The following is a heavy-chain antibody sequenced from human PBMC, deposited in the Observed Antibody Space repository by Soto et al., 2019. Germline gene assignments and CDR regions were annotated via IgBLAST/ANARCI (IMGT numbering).Heavy chain of an antibody. CDR3: ARGSSTSCYRCWFDP. J-gene: IGHJ5*02. D-gene: IGHD2-2*01. Sequence: GASVKVSCKASGYTFTIYDIHWLRQAPGQRLEWMGWINAGNGNTKYSQKFQGRVTITRDTSASTAYMELSSLRSEDTAVYYCARGSSTSCYRCWFDPWGQGTLVTVSS. CDR1: GYTFTIYD. CDR2: INAGNGNT. V-gene: IGHV1-3*01.